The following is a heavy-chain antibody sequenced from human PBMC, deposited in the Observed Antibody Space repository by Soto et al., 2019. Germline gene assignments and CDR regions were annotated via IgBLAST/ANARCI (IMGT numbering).Heavy chain of an antibody. CDR3: ARVRGQTNFYYGMDV. V-gene: IGHV3-48*02. CDR2: ISSSSTTT. D-gene: IGHD3-10*01. CDR1: GFTFSTYS. J-gene: IGHJ6*02. Sequence: GGSLRLSCAASGFTFSTYSMNWVRQAPGKGLEWVSYISSSSTTTHYADSVKGRFTISRDNAKNSLYLQMNSLRDEDTAAYYCARVRGQTNFYYGMDVWGQGTTVTVS.